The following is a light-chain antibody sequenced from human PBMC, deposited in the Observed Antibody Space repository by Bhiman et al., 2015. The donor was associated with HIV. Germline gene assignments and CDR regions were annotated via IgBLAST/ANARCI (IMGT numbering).Light chain of an antibody. CDR3: QSYDNSLSGTYWV. Sequence: QSVLTQPPSVSGAPGQRVTISCTGSSSNIGAGYDVHWYQQPLGTAPKLLIYGNNNRPSGVPDRFSGSKSGTSASLAITGLQAEDEADYYCQSYDNSLSGTYWVFGGGTKLTVL. CDR1: SSNIGAGYD. V-gene: IGLV1-40*01. J-gene: IGLJ3*02. CDR2: GNN.